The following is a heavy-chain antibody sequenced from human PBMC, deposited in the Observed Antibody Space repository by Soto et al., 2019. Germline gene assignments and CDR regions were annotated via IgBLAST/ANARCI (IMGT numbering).Heavy chain of an antibody. D-gene: IGHD4-17*01. V-gene: IGHV4-4*02. CDR3: ARSEATVIDY. Sequence: QVQLQESGPGLVKPSGTLSLTCTVSGGSMSSSNWWTWVRQPPGKGLEWIGETHHSGRTNYNPSLKSRVTISVDKSKNHFALKLSSVTAADTAVYYCARSEATVIDYCCQGTLVTVSS. CDR1: GGSMSSSNW. CDR2: THHSGRT. J-gene: IGHJ4*02.